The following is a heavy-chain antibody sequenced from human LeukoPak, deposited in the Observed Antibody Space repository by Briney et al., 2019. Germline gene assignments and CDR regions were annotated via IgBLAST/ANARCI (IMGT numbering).Heavy chain of an antibody. V-gene: IGHV3-7*04. J-gene: IGHJ4*02. Sequence: GGSLRLSCAASGFTFSSYWMSWVRQAPGKGLEWVANIKQDGSEKYYVDSVKGRFTISRDNAKNSLYLQMNSLRAEDTAVYYCAREDSSSYLSPDYWGQGTLVTVSS. CDR3: AREDSSSYLSPDY. D-gene: IGHD3-22*01. CDR1: GFTFSSYW. CDR2: IKQDGSEK.